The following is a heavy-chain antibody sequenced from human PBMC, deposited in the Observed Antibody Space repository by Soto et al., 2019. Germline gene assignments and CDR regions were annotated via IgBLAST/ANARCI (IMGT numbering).Heavy chain of an antibody. CDR3: AKGEVRGIIPSYFDY. CDR2: ISNDGSNE. CDR1: GFTFRWFG. Sequence: GGSLRLSCAGSGFTFRWFGMNWVRQAPGKGLEWVARISNDGSNEYYVDSVKGRFTISRDNSKNTLYLQMDSLRAEDTAVYYCAKGEVRGIIPSYFDYWGLGTLVTVSS. V-gene: IGHV3-30*18. J-gene: IGHJ4*02. D-gene: IGHD3-10*01.